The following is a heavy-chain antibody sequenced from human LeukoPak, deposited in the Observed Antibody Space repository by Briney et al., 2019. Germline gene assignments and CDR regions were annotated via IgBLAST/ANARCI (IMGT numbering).Heavy chain of an antibody. J-gene: IGHJ4*02. CDR1: GFSLSTSGVG. Sequence: SGPTLVKPTQTLTLTCTFSGFSLSTSGVGVGWIRQPPGKALEWLALIYWNDDKRYSPSLKSSLTITQDTSKNQVVLTMTNMDPVDTATYYCAHKARSTVFGVVNFEYWGQGTLVTVSS. V-gene: IGHV2-5*01. CDR2: IYWNDDK. CDR3: AHKARSTVFGVVNFEY. D-gene: IGHD3-3*01.